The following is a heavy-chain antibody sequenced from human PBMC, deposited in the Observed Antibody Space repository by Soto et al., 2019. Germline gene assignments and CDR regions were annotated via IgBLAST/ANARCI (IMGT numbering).Heavy chain of an antibody. J-gene: IGHJ5*02. CDR1: GGSISSSSYY. CDR2: IYYSGST. CDR3: ARHPYGSGIYRFDP. V-gene: IGHV4-39*01. D-gene: IGHD3-10*01. Sequence: SETLSLTCTVSGGSISSSSYYWGWIRQPPGKGLEWIGRIYYSGSTYYNPSLKSRVTISVDTSKNQFSLKLSSVTAADTAVYYWARHPYGSGIYRFDPWGQGTLVTVSS.